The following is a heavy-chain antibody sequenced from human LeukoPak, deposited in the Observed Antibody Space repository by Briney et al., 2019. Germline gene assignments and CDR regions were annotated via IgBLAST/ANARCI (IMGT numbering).Heavy chain of an antibody. Sequence: GRSLRLSCAASGFTFSSYGMHWVRQAPGKGLEWVAVISYDGSNKYYADSVKGRFTISRDNSKNTLYLQMNGLRAEDTAVYYCAKGYLVATTLNWFDPWGQGTLVTVSS. V-gene: IGHV3-30*18. CDR2: ISYDGSNK. CDR3: AKGYLVATTLNWFDP. J-gene: IGHJ5*02. CDR1: GFTFSSYG. D-gene: IGHD5-12*01.